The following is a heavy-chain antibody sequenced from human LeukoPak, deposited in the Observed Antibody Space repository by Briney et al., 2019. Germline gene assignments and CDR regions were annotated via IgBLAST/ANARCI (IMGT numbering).Heavy chain of an antibody. D-gene: IGHD5-24*01. V-gene: IGHV1-46*01. CDR2: INPSGGST. J-gene: IGHJ6*02. CDR1: GYTFTSYY. Sequence: ASVKVSCKASGYTFTSYYMHWVRQAPGQGLEWMGIINPSGGSTSYAQKFQGRVTMTRDTSTSTAYMELSSLRSEDTAVYYCAREAGGAALHDYYYYGMDVWGQGTTVTVSS. CDR3: AREAGGAALHDYYYYGMDV.